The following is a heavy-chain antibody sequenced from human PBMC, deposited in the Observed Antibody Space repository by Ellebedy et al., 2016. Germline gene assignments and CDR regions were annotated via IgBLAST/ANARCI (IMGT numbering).Heavy chain of an antibody. CDR3: ARESGPAGDFDY. CDR2: IWSDGSDK. J-gene: IGHJ4*02. Sequence: GESLKISXAASGFTFSSYGMHWVRQAPGKGLEWVAVIWSDGSDKYYAESVKGRFTISRDNSKNTLYLQMNSLRVEDTAKYYCARESGPAGDFDYWGQGILATVSS. D-gene: IGHD2-2*01. CDR1: GFTFSSYG. V-gene: IGHV3-33*01.